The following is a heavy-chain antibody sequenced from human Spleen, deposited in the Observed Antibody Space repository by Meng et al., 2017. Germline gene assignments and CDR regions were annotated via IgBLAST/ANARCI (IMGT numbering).Heavy chain of an antibody. J-gene: IGHJ5*02. CDR1: GGSFSGYY. Sequence: QGRVQQGGAGILSPLETLGLSFAVYGGSFSGYYWSWIRQPPGKGLEWIGEINHSGSTNYNPSLKSRVTISVDTSKNQFSLKLSSVTAADTAVYYCARGPNRTIFGVVMNWFDPWGQGTLVTVSS. D-gene: IGHD3-3*01. CDR2: INHSGST. CDR3: ARGPNRTIFGVVMNWFDP. V-gene: IGHV4-34*01.